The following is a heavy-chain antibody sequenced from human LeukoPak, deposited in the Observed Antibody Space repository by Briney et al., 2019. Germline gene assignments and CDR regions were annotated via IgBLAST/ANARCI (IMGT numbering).Heavy chain of an antibody. CDR3: ARAGSYRLTTTL. CDR2: ISYSGST. CDR1: GGSISPYY. Sequence: PSETLSLTCTVSGGSISPYYWIWIRQPPGKGLEWIGCISYSGSTSFNPSPKSRVTISIHTSTNQLSLALSSVTAADTAVYYCARAGSYRLTTTLWGQGTLVAVSS. D-gene: IGHD4-17*01. V-gene: IGHV4-59*01. J-gene: IGHJ4*02.